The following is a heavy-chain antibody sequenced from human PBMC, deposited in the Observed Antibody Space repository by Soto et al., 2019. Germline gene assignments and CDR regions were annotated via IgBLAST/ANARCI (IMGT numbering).Heavy chain of an antibody. J-gene: IGHJ5*02. V-gene: IGHV4-39*01. D-gene: IGHD2-21*02. Sequence: ASETLSLTCTVSGGSISSGDYYWSWIRQPPGKGLEWIGSIYYSGSTYYNPSLKSRVTVSVDTSKNQFSLKLSSVTAADTAVYYCARHPSDFWFDPWGQGTLVTVSS. CDR1: GGSISSGDYY. CDR2: IYYSGST. CDR3: ARHPSDFWFDP.